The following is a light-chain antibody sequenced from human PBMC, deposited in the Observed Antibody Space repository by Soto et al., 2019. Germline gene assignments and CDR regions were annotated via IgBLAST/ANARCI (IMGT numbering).Light chain of an antibody. J-gene: IGKJ1*01. Sequence: DIVLTQSPGPLSLSPGGRAILSARASQTVNNNYLAWCQQKPGQAPRLLIYGASSRATGIPDSFSASGSGTDFLLTISRLEPEDFAVFYCQQYASSRTFGQGTKVDIK. CDR2: GAS. V-gene: IGKV3-20*01. CDR1: QTVNNNY. CDR3: QQYASSRT.